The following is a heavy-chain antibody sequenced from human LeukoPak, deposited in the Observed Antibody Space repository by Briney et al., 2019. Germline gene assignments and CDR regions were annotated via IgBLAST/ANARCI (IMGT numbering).Heavy chain of an antibody. J-gene: IGHJ4*02. V-gene: IGHV3-15*01. D-gene: IGHD3-10*01. CDR3: STYGSGAYFPY. CDR1: GLTFSNAW. CDR2: IKPKSDGGTA. Sequence: GGSLRLSCAASGLTFSNAWMTWVRQAPGKGLEWVGRIKPKSDGGTADYAAPVKGRFTISRDDSTNTMYLVMISLETEDTAVYYCSTYGSGAYFPYWGQGTLVTVSS.